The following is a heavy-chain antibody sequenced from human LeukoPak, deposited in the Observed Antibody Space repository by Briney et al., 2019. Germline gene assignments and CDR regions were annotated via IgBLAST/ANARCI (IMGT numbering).Heavy chain of an antibody. V-gene: IGHV4-34*01. CDR1: GGSFSGYY. D-gene: IGHD6-13*01. CDR3: ATARPYSSSWYSGFDP. J-gene: IGHJ5*02. Sequence: SETLSLTCAVYGGSFSGYYWSWIRQPPGKGLEWIGEINHSGSTNYNPSLKSRVTISVDTSKHQFYLKLSSVTAADTAVYYCATARPYSSSWYSGFDPWGQGTLVTVSS. CDR2: INHSGST.